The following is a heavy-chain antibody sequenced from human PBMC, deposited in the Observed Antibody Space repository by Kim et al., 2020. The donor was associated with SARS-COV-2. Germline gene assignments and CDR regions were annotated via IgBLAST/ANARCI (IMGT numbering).Heavy chain of an antibody. CDR3: AGDERRCGGGSFYPLDY. CDR1: GFTFRSHA. V-gene: IGHV3-23*01. CDR2: ISRGSDYI. J-gene: IGHJ4*01. D-gene: IGHD2-21*01. Sequence: GGSLRLSCAGSGFTFRSHAMAWVRQAPGKGLDWVSAISRGSDYIYYADSVKGRFTISRDNSKGTVSLQISSLKVEDTAVYYCAGDERRCGGGSFYPLDY.